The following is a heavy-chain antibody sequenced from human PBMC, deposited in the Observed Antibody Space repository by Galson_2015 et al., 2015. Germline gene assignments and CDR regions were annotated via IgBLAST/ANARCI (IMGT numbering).Heavy chain of an antibody. D-gene: IGHD1-14*01. CDR1: GFIFGTYA. J-gene: IGHJ6*02. V-gene: IGHV3-23*01. CDR3: AKDRFTPLGLTRYYYVMDV. CDR2: ISRSGGRT. Sequence: SLRLSCAASGFIFGTYAMTWVRQAPGKGLEWVSTISRSGGRTYYPDSVKGRFTISRDNSNNTVYLQMNRLRDEDTAVYYCAKDRFTPLGLTRYYYVMDVWGQGTTVTVSS.